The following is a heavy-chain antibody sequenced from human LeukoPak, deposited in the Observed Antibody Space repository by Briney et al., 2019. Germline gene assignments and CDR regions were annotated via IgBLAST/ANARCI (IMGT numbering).Heavy chain of an antibody. Sequence: ASVKVSCKASGGTFSSYAISWVRQAPGQGLEWMGGIIPIFGTANYAQKFQGRVTITADESTSTAHMELSSLRSEDTAVYYCASNLERYVVVVPAFPMDVWGQGTTVTVSS. CDR1: GGTFSSYA. V-gene: IGHV1-69*01. D-gene: IGHD2-2*01. CDR3: ASNLERYVVVVPAFPMDV. J-gene: IGHJ6*02. CDR2: IIPIFGTA.